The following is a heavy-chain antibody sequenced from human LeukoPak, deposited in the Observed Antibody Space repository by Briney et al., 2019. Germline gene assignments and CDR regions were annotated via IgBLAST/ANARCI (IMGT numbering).Heavy chain of an antibody. J-gene: IGHJ4*02. CDR1: GGSISGYY. Sequence: PSETLSLTCTVSGGSISGYYWSWIRQPPGKGLEWIGYIYYCGHTNYNPSLKSRVTISVDTSKNQFSLKLISVTAADTAVYYCARGERPGLDYWGQGTLVTVSS. V-gene: IGHV4-59*01. CDR2: IYYCGHT. D-gene: IGHD1-14*01. CDR3: ARGERPGLDY.